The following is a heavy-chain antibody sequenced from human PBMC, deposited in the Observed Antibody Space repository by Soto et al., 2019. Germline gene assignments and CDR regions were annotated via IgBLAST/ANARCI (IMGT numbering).Heavy chain of an antibody. CDR1: GYTLFNYG. CDR3: AREGYYSGSGSYSPPRYYGMDV. D-gene: IGHD3-10*01. CDR2: ISDYNGNT. V-gene: IGHV1-18*01. Sequence: GSGKGSLKGVGYTLFNYGISWGRQAPGQRPEWVGWISDYNGNTYYEKEFQGRVTMTTDTSTRTAYMELKSLRSDDTAVYYCAREGYYSGSGSYSPPRYYGMDVWGQGTTVTVSS. J-gene: IGHJ6*02.